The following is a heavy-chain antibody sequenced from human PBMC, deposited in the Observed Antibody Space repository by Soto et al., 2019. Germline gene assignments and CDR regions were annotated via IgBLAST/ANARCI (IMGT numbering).Heavy chain of an antibody. J-gene: IGHJ4*02. Sequence: EVQLVESGGGLAQPGGSLRLSCAASGFTFNTFWMTWVRQAPGKGLEWVAIIKQDGSDKHYADSVKGRFTISRDTTKNSLFLQLNTLRAEDTAMYFCAGGTGWVFNFWGQGTLVAVSS. V-gene: IGHV3-7*01. CDR2: IKQDGSDK. D-gene: IGHD6-19*01. CDR3: AGGTGWVFNF. CDR1: GFTFNTFW.